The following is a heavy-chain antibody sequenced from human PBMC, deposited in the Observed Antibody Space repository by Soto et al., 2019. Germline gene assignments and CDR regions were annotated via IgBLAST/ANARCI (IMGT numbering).Heavy chain of an antibody. Sequence: PGGSLRLSCAASGFTFSSYAMSWVRQAPGKGLEWVSAISGSGGSTYYADSVKGRFTISRDNSKNTLYLQMNSLRAEDTAVYYCARIIWRTNWFDPWGQGTLVTVSS. D-gene: IGHD2-21*01. CDR2: ISGSGGST. CDR1: GFTFSSYA. V-gene: IGHV3-23*01. J-gene: IGHJ5*02. CDR3: ARIIWRTNWFDP.